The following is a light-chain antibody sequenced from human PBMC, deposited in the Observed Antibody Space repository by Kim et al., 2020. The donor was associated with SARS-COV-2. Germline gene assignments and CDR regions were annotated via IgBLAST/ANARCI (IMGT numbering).Light chain of an antibody. J-gene: IGKJ4*01. Sequence: SASIGDTITITCRASAGTGDYVAWYQQKPGKLPNLLISAASTLREGVTSRFRGTRSGTHYTLTINSLQPEDVATYYCQKYNNVPLTFGGGTKLEIK. CDR1: AGTGDY. CDR3: QKYNNVPLT. CDR2: AAS. V-gene: IGKV1-27*01.